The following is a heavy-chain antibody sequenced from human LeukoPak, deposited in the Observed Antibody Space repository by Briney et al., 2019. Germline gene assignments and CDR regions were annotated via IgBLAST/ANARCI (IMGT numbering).Heavy chain of an antibody. CDR2: IYYSGST. V-gene: IGHV4-30-4*08. D-gene: IGHD3-22*01. J-gene: IGHJ4*02. CDR1: GASISSGDYY. Sequence: SETLSLTCTVSGASISSGDYYWTWIRQPPGKGLEWIVYIYYSGSTYYNPSLKSRLTISVDTSKNQFSLKLSSVTAADTAVYYCARSHYYPLSGSDNWGQGTLVTVSS. CDR3: ARSHYYPLSGSDN.